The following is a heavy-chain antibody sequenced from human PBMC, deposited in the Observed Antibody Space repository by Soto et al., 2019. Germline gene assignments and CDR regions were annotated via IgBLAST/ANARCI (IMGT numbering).Heavy chain of an antibody. Sequence: PSETLSLTCTVSGGSVSSGSYYWSWIRQPPGKGLEWIGYIYYSGSTNYNTSLKSRVTISVDTSKNQFSLKLSSVTAADTAVYYCARSKGGLGTRIDYWGQETLVTVSS. V-gene: IGHV4-61*01. D-gene: IGHD3-16*01. J-gene: IGHJ4*02. CDR1: GGSVSSGSYY. CDR3: ARSKGGLGTRIDY. CDR2: IYYSGST.